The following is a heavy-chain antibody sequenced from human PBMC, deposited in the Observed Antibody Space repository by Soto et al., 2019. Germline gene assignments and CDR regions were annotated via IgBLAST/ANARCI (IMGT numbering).Heavy chain of an antibody. J-gene: IGHJ2*01. D-gene: IGHD6-19*01. CDR2: IQQDGGDK. CDR1: GFTFSIYW. Sequence: EVQLVESGGGLVQPGGSLRLSCAASGFTFSIYWMSWLRQAPGKGLEWVANIQQDGGDKYHVDSVKGRLTICRDTAKNTLYVRMSSLRTDITAVYFCAREAQGGRSNDGSGDWLGYFDLWGRGTLVTVSS. CDR3: AREAQGGRSNDGSGDWLGYFDL. V-gene: IGHV3-7*05.